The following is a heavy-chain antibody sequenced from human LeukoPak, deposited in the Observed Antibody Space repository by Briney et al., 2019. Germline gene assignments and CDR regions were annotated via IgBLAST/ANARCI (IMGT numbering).Heavy chain of an antibody. Sequence: GGSLRLSCAVSGITLSNYGMTWVRQAPGKGLEWVAGISDTGGRTDYADSVKGRFTISRDNPKNTLYLQMNSLRAEDTAVYLCAKRGVVIRVILVGFHKEAYYFDSWGQGALVTVSS. CDR2: ISDTGGRT. V-gene: IGHV3-23*01. CDR1: GITLSNYG. CDR3: AKRGVVIRVILVGFHKEAYYFDS. D-gene: IGHD3-22*01. J-gene: IGHJ4*02.